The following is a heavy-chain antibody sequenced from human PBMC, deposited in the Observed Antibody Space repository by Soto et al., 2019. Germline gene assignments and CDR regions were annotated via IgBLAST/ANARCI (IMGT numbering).Heavy chain of an antibody. Sequence: TLSLTCTVSGGSINSDYWSWIRQAPGKELEWIGYVYRGSTNYNPSLKSRVTISVDTPKNQFSLKLTSVTAADTAVYYCARGVATIGPWGQGTLVTVSS. J-gene: IGHJ5*02. CDR3: ARGVATIGP. D-gene: IGHD5-12*01. V-gene: IGHV4-59*01. CDR1: GGSINSDY. CDR2: VYRGST.